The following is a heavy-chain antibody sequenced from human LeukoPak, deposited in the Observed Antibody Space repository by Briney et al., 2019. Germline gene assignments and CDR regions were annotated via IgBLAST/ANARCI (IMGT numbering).Heavy chain of an antibody. D-gene: IGHD3-10*01. CDR1: GFTFSNYW. Sequence: GGSLSLSCAASGFTFSNYWMIWLRQAQGKGLEWVANIKQDGSEKYYVDSLKGRFTISRDNAKNSVDLQMNGLRAEDTAVHYCATLSAGSWGQGTLVTVSS. J-gene: IGHJ5*02. V-gene: IGHV3-7*05. CDR2: IKQDGSEK. CDR3: ATLSAGS.